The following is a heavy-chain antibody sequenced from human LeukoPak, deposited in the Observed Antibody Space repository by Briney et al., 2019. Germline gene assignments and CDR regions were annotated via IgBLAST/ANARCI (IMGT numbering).Heavy chain of an antibody. J-gene: IGHJ5*02. D-gene: IGHD2-2*02. CDR2: GYYSGGS. CDR3: ARLYCSRTSCYSSP. CDR1: GGSISSSSYY. Sequence: TSETLSLTCTVSGGSISSSSYYWGWIRQPPGKGLEWIGNGYYSGGSYYDPSLKSRVIISVDTSKNQFSLKLNSVTAADTAVYYCARLYCSRTSCYSSPWGQGILVTVSA. V-gene: IGHV4-39*01.